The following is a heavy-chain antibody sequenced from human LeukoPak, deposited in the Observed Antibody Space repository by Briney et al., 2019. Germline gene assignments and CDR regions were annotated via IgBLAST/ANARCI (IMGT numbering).Heavy chain of an antibody. CDR2: IWGGGDST. CDR1: GLTFRSYA. V-gene: IGHV3-23*01. CDR3: AKVGPYGDYAPDYFDY. D-gene: IGHD4-17*01. J-gene: IGHJ4*02. Sequence: GGSLRLSCAASGLTFRSYAMTWVRQAPGKGLEWVSGIWGGGDSTYYADSVKGRFTISRDNSKNTLYLQMNSLRAEDTAVYYCAKVGPYGDYAPDYFDYWGQGTLVTVSS.